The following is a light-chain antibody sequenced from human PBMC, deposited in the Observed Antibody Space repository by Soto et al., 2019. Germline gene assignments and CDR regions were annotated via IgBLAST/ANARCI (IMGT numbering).Light chain of an antibody. V-gene: IGLV2-23*01. CDR2: EGS. CDR3: CSFAGSSPS. CDR1: SSDIGNYNL. J-gene: IGLJ2*01. Sequence: QSALTQPASVSGSPGQSITIFCTGTSSDIGNYNLVSWYQQHPGKAPKLMIYEGSKRPSGVSNRFSASKSGNTASLTISGLQAEDEADYYCCSFAGSSPSFGGGTKLTVL.